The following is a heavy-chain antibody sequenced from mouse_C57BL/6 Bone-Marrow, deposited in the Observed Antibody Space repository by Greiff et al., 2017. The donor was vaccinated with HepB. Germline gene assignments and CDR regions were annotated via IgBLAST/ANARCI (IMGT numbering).Heavy chain of an antibody. CDR3: TRVYSNYPYYFDY. J-gene: IGHJ2*01. CDR1: GYTFTDYE. V-gene: IGHV1-15*01. Sequence: QVQLQQSGAELVRPGASVTLSCKASGYTFTDYEMHWVKQTPVHGLEWIGAIDPETGGTAYNQKFKGKAILTADKSSSTAYMELRSLTSEDSAVYYCTRVYSNYPYYFDYWGQGTTLTVSS. D-gene: IGHD2-5*01. CDR2: IDPETGGT.